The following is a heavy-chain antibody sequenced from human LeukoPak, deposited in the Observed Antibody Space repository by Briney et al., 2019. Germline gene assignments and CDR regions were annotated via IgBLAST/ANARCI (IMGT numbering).Heavy chain of an antibody. Sequence: GGSLRLSCAASGFTFSSYGMHWVRQAPGKGLEWVAVIWYDGSNKYYADSVKGRFTISRDNSKNTLYLQMNSLRAEDTAVYYCAREDYGDYVDAFDIWGQGTMVTVSS. CDR2: IWYDGSNK. V-gene: IGHV3-33*01. D-gene: IGHD4-17*01. J-gene: IGHJ3*02. CDR1: GFTFSSYG. CDR3: AREDYGDYVDAFDI.